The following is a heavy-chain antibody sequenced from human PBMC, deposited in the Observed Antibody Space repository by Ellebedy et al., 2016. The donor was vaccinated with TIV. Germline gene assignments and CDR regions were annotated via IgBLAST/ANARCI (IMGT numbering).Heavy chain of an antibody. CDR3: AGRGY. J-gene: IGHJ4*02. Sequence: GGSLRLXXAASGFDFSISGMHWVRQAPGKGLEWVAVISHDGSHKYFGDSVKGRFTISRDNAKNSLYLQMNSLRAEDTAVYYCAGRGYWGQGTLVTVSS. CDR2: ISHDGSHK. D-gene: IGHD3-10*01. V-gene: IGHV3-30*03. CDR1: GFDFSISG.